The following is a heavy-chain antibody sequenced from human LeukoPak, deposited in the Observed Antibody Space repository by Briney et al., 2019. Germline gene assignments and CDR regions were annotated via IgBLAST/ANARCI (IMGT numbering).Heavy chain of an antibody. J-gene: IGHJ4*02. Sequence: SVKVSCKASGGTFSSYAISWVRQAPGQGLEWMGRIIPILGIANYAQKFQGRVTVTADKSTSTAYMELSSLRSEDTAVYYCARETRTAPYSDYWGQGTLVTVSS. D-gene: IGHD4-11*01. CDR1: GGTFSSYA. CDR2: IIPILGIA. CDR3: ARETRTAPYSDY. V-gene: IGHV1-69*04.